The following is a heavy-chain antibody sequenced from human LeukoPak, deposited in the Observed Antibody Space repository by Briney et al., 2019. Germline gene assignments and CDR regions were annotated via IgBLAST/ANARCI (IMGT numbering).Heavy chain of an antibody. D-gene: IGHD1-26*01. CDR2: ISYDGSNK. Sequence: GGSLRLSRAASGFTFSSYGMHWVRQAPGKGLEWVAVISYDGSNKYYAGSVKGRFTISRDNSKNTLYLQMNSLRAEDTAVYYCAKVSVGAYYYYGMDVWGQGTTVTVSS. CDR1: GFTFSSYG. J-gene: IGHJ6*02. V-gene: IGHV3-30*18. CDR3: AKVSVGAYYYYGMDV.